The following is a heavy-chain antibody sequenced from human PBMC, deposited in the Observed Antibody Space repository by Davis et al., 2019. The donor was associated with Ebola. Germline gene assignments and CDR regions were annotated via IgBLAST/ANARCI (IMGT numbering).Heavy chain of an antibody. V-gene: IGHV3-48*01. CDR1: GFTFSSYA. CDR3: ARSSIAARPGYYYGMDV. CDR2: ISSSGSTI. Sequence: GESLKISCAASGFTFSSYAMNWVRQAPGKGLEWLSYISSSGSTIYYADSVKGRFTISRDNAKNSLYLQMNSLRAEDTAVYYCARSSIAARPGYYYGMDVWGQGTTVTVSS. J-gene: IGHJ6*02. D-gene: IGHD6-6*01.